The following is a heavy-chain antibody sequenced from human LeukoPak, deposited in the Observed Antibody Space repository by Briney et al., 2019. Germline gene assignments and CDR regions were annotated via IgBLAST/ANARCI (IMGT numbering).Heavy chain of an antibody. D-gene: IGHD2/OR15-2a*01. Sequence: GGSLRLSCAASGFTFSSYSMNWVRQAPGKGLEWVSTISDSGDNTYYADSVKGRFTISRDNSKTTLYLQMNSLRAEDTAVYYCAISESDYWGQGILVTVSS. V-gene: IGHV3-23*01. J-gene: IGHJ4*02. CDR3: AISESDY. CDR1: GFTFSSYS. CDR2: ISDSGDNT.